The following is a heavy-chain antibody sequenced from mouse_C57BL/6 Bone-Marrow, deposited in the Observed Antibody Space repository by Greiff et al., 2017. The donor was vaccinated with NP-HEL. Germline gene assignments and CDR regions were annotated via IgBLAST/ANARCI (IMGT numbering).Heavy chain of an antibody. V-gene: IGHV1-53*01. J-gene: IGHJ3*01. CDR2: INPSNGGT. Sequence: QVHVKQSGTELVKPGASVKLSCKASGYTFTSYWMHWVKQRPGQGLEWIGNINPSNGGTNYNEKFKSKATLTVDKSSSTAYMQLSSLTSEDSAVYYCARDLLWLRRKAYWGQGTLVTVSA. CDR1: GYTFTSYW. CDR3: ARDLLWLRRKAY. D-gene: IGHD2-2*01.